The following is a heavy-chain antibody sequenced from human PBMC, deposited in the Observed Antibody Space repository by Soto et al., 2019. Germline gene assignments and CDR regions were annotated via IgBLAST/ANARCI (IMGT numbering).Heavy chain of an antibody. J-gene: IGHJ6*02. Sequence: QVQLVQSGAEVKKPGSSVKVSCKASGGIFSSYAISWVRQAPGQGLEWMGGIIPIFGTANYAQKFQGRVTITAEESTSTAYMELSSLRSEDTAVYYCAREGGGYSGYAFSHHYGMDGWGQGTTVTVSS. V-gene: IGHV1-69*12. CDR2: IIPIFGTA. CDR3: AREGGGYSGYAFSHHYGMDG. CDR1: GGIFSSYA. D-gene: IGHD5-12*01.